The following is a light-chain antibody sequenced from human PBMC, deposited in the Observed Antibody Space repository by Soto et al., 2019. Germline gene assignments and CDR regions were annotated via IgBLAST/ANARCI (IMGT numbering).Light chain of an antibody. CDR2: WAS. J-gene: IGKJ4*01. V-gene: IGKV4-1*01. CDR3: QHYFTTPLP. CDR1: QSVLYSSNNKNY. Sequence: DIVMTQSPDSLAVSLGERATINCKSSQSVLYSSNNKNYLAWYQQKPGQPPKLLLYWASTRESGVPDRFSGSGSGTDFTLTISSLQAEDVAVYYCQHYFTTPLPFGGGTKVEIK.